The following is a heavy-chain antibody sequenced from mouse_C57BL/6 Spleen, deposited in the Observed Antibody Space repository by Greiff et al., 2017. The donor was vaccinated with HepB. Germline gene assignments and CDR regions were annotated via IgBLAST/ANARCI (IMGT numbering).Heavy chain of an antibody. J-gene: IGHJ1*03. Sequence: EVQLVESGPELVKPGASVKIPCKASGYTFTDYNMDWVKQSHGKSLEWIGDINPNNGGTIYNQKFKGKATLTVDKSSSTAYMELRSLTSEDTAVYYCAREGDYYGSGYFDVWGTGTTVTVSS. CDR3: AREGDYYGSGYFDV. CDR1: GYTFTDYN. CDR2: INPNNGGT. V-gene: IGHV1-18*01. D-gene: IGHD1-1*01.